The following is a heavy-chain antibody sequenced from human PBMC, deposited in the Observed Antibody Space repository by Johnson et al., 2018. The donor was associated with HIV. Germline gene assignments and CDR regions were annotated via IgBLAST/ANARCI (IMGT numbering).Heavy chain of an antibody. J-gene: IGHJ3*02. V-gene: IGHV3-33*01. CDR2: IRYDGSNK. D-gene: IGHD3-10*01. CDR3: ARRGLANAFDI. Sequence: QVQLVESGGGVVQPGRSLRLSCAASGFTFSRYGMHWVRQAPGKGLEWVAVIRYDGSNKYYADSVKGRFSISRDNAKSSVYLQMNSLRAEDTAVYYCARRGLANAFDIWGQGTMVTVSS. CDR1: GFTFSRYG.